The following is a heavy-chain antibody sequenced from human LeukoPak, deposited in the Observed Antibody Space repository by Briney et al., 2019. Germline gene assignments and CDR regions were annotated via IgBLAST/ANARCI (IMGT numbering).Heavy chain of an antibody. D-gene: IGHD3-10*01. J-gene: IGHJ4*02. CDR3: AKSQLLWFGEDFDY. Sequence: PGGSLRLSCAASGFTFSSYAMSWVRQAPGKGLEWVSAISGSGGSTYYADSVKGRFTVSRDNSKNTPYLQMNSLRAEDTAVYYCAKSQLLWFGEDFDYWGQGTLVTVSS. CDR1: GFTFSSYA. V-gene: IGHV3-23*01. CDR2: ISGSGGST.